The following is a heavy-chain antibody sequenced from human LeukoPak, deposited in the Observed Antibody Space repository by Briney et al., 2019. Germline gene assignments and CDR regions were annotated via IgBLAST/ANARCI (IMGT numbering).Heavy chain of an antibody. V-gene: IGHV1-2*02. J-gene: IGHJ4*02. D-gene: IGHD3-3*01. CDR3: ARDYYDFWSGYYSF. Sequence: AASVKVSCKASGYTFTGYYMHWVRQAPGQGLEWMGWTNPNSGGTHYAQKFQGRVTMTRDTSISTAYMELSRLRSDDTAVYYCARDYYDFWSGYYSFWGQGTLVTVSS. CDR1: GYTFTGYY. CDR2: TNPNSGGT.